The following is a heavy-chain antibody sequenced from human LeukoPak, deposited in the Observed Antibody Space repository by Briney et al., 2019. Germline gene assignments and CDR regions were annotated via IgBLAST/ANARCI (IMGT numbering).Heavy chain of an antibody. D-gene: IGHD5-18*01. V-gene: IGHV1-69*01. CDR3: ARAKSGGYSYRACYFDY. J-gene: IGHJ4*02. CDR2: IIPIFGTA. CDR1: GGTFSSYA. Sequence: SVKVSCKASGGTFSSYAISWVRQAPGQGLEWMGGIIPIFGTANYAQKFQGRVTITADESTSTAYMELSSLRSEDTAVYYCARAKSGGYSYRACYFDYWGQGTLVTVSS.